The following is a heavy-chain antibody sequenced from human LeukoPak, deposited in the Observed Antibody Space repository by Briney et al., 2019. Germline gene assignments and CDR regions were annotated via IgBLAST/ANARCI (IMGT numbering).Heavy chain of an antibody. Sequence: GGSLRLSCAASGFTFSSYGMHWVRQAPGKGLEWVSFIRYDGSNKYYADSVKGRFTISRDNSKNTLYLQMNSLRAEDTAVYYCARDLGIVVVPAAIDYWGQGTLVTVSS. D-gene: IGHD2-2*02. V-gene: IGHV3-30*02. CDR3: ARDLGIVVVPAAIDY. CDR2: IRYDGSNK. CDR1: GFTFSSYG. J-gene: IGHJ4*02.